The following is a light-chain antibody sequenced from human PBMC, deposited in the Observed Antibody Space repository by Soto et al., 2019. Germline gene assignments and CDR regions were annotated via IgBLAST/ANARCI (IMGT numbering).Light chain of an antibody. Sequence: EKVMTQSPATLSMSPGERATLSCRASQSVSTFLAWYQQKSGQAPSLLIYGASPSATGIPARFSGSGSRTEFTLAICRLQSEDFAVYYCQHYPHWPSWTFGQGTRVEVK. CDR3: QHYPHWPSWT. J-gene: IGKJ1*01. CDR2: GAS. V-gene: IGKV3-15*01. CDR1: QSVSTF.